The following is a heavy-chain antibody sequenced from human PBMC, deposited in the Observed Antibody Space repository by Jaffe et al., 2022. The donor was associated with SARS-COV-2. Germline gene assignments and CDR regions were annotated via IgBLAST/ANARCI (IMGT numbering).Heavy chain of an antibody. CDR3: AKDPLDY. J-gene: IGHJ4*02. Sequence: EVQLVESGGGLVQPGRSLRLSCAASGFTFDDYAMHWVRQAPGKGLEWVSGISWNSGSIGYADSVKGRFTISRDNAKNSLYLQMNSLRAEDTALYYCAKDPLDYWGQGTLVTVSS. CDR2: ISWNSGSI. V-gene: IGHV3-9*01. CDR1: GFTFDDYA.